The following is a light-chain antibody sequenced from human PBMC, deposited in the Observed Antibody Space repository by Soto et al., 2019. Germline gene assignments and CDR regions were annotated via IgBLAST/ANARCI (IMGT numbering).Light chain of an antibody. CDR1: QSVNKW. Sequence: DIQMTQSPSTLSASVGDRVTITCRASQSVNKWLAWYQQKPGKAPKLLIFDASNLESGVPSRFSGNGSGTEFTPTITGLQADDFATYFCQQYNSYSRTFGQGTKVDIK. CDR3: QQYNSYSRT. J-gene: IGKJ1*01. V-gene: IGKV1-5*01. CDR2: DAS.